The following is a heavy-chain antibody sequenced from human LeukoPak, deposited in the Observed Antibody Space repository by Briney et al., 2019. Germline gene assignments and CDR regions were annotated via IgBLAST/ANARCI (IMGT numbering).Heavy chain of an antibody. J-gene: IGHJ4*02. CDR3: ARDRGYYDSSGIVDY. V-gene: IGHV3-30*04. CDR2: ISYDGSNK. Sequence: GGSLRLSCAASGFTFSSYAMHWVRQAPGKGLEWVAVISYDGSNKYYADSVKGRFTISRDNSKNTLYLQMNSLRAEDTAVYYCARDRGYYDSSGIVDYWGQGTLVTVSS. CDR1: GFTFSSYA. D-gene: IGHD3-22*01.